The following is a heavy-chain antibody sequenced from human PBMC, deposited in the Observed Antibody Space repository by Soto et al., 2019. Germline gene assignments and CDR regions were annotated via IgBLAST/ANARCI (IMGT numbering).Heavy chain of an antibody. D-gene: IGHD1-26*01. Sequence: WTWVRQSPEKGLEWIGFVYYTGTTTYNPSLKSRVTISLDPSKSQFSLTMTSVTAADAAVFYCARTGSNYGADAFDGWGQGTRVTVSS. V-gene: IGHV4-59*01. CDR2: VYYTGTT. J-gene: IGHJ3*01. CDR3: ARTGSNYGADAFDG.